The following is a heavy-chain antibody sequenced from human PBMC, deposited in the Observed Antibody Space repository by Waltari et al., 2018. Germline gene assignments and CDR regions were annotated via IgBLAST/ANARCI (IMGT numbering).Heavy chain of an antibody. J-gene: IGHJ4*02. V-gene: IGHV3-7*01. Sequence: EVQLVASGGALVQPGGSLRLACAASGFPCSNYWMNWVRQAQGRGLEWVASIKQLGNEKIYGDSVRGRFTISRDDAKKSVYLELNSLRADDTAVYYCARDLRSWPYYLDYWGQGTLVTVSS. CDR2: IKQLGNEK. CDR1: GFPCSNYW. D-gene: IGHD6-13*01. CDR3: ARDLRSWPYYLDY.